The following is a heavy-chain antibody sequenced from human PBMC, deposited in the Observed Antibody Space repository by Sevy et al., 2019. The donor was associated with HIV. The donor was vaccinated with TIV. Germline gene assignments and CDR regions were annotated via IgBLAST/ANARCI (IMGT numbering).Heavy chain of an antibody. CDR3: ARSNYYDSSGYKYYFDY. CDR2: ISGSGGST. J-gene: IGHJ4*02. D-gene: IGHD3-22*01. Sequence: GGSLRLSCAASGFTFSSYAMSWVRQAPGKGLEWVSAISGSGGSTYYADSVKGRFTISRDNSKNTLYLQMNSLRAEDTAEYYCARSNYYDSSGYKYYFDYWGQGTLVTVSS. V-gene: IGHV3-23*01. CDR1: GFTFSSYA.